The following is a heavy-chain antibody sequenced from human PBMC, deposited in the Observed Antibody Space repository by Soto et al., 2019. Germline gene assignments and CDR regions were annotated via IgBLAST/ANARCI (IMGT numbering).Heavy chain of an antibody. J-gene: IGHJ3*02. V-gene: IGHV3-30*18. CDR1: GFTFSSYG. CDR2: ISYDGSNK. CDR3: AKQDDAFDI. Sequence: QVQLVESGGGVVQPGRSLRLSCAASGFTFSSYGMHWVRQAPGKGLEWVAVISYDGSNKYYADSVKGRFTISRDNSKNTLYLQMISLRAEDTAVYYCAKQDDAFDIWGQGTMVTVSS.